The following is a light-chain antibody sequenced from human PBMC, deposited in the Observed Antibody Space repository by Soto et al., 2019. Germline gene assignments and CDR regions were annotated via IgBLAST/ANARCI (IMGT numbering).Light chain of an antibody. CDR1: SSNIGASYD. Sequence: QSVLTEPPSVSGAPGQRVTISCTGSSNIGASYDVHWYQQLPGTAPKLLMYGNNNRPSGVPDRFSGPKSGTSASLAITGFQAEDEADYCCQSYDSSLSGYVFGTGTKLTVL. CDR2: GNN. CDR3: QSYDSSLSGYV. V-gene: IGLV1-40*01. J-gene: IGLJ1*01.